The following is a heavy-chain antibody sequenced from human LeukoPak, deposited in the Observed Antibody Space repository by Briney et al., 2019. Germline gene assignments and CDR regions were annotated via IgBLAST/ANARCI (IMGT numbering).Heavy chain of an antibody. J-gene: IGHJ6*03. CDR1: GYSFTSYW. V-gene: IGHV5-51*01. CDR3: ARHLPPRPKAYSSTYYYYMDV. CDR2: IYPGDSDT. Sequence: KSGESLKISCKGSGYSFTSYWIDWVRQMPGKGLEWMGIIYPGDSDTRYSPSFQGQVTISAHKSISTAYLQWSSLKASDTAMYYCARHLPPRPKAYSSTYYYYMDVWGKGTTVTVSS. D-gene: IGHD6-13*01.